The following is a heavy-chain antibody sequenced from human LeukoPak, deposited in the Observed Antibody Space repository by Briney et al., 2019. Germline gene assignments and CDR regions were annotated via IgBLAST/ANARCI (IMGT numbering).Heavy chain of an antibody. CDR1: GGSISSSSYY. D-gene: IGHD3-16*01. CDR3: AREDYDTRDDAFDL. J-gene: IGHJ3*01. CDR2: IYTSGST. V-gene: IGHV4-61*02. Sequence: SETLSLTCTVSGGSISSSSYYWSWIRQPAGKGLEWIGRIYTSGSTNYNPSLKSRVTISVDTSKNQFSLKLQSVTAADTALYYCAREDYDTRDDAFDLWGQGTMVTVSS.